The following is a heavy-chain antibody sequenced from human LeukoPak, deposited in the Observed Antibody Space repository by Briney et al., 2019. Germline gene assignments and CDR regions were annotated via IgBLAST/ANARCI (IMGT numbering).Heavy chain of an antibody. CDR2: ISGSGGST. CDR1: GFTFSSYA. D-gene: IGHD3-10*01. Sequence: PGGSLRLSCAASGFTFSSYAMGWVRQAPGKGLEWVSAISGSGGSTYYADSVKGRFTISRDNSKNTLYLQMNSLRAEDTAVYYCAKMGAKYYYGSGSYYNFDYWGQGTLVTVSS. V-gene: IGHV3-23*01. J-gene: IGHJ4*02. CDR3: AKMGAKYYYGSGSYYNFDY.